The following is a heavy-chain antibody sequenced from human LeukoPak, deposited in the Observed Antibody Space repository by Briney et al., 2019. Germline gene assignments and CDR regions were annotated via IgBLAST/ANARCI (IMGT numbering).Heavy chain of an antibody. V-gene: IGHV4-4*02. J-gene: IGHJ4*02. D-gene: IGHD3-22*01. CDR3: ASGLYYYDSSGYYGY. CDR1: GGSISSSNW. CDR2: IYHSGST. Sequence: SETLSLTCAVSGGSISSSNWWSWVRQPPGKGLEWIGEIYHSGSTSYNPSLKSRVTISVDKSKNQFSLKLSSVTAADTAVYYCASGLYYYDSSGYYGYWGQGTLVTVSS.